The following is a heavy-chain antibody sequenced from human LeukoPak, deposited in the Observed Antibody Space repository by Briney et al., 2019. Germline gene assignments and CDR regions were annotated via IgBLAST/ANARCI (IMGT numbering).Heavy chain of an antibody. CDR3: ARGRGTIFGVVIRGNWFDP. Sequence: ASVKVSCKASGYTFTSYDINWVRQATGQGLEWMGWMSPNSGNTGYAQKFQGRVTITRNTSISTAYMELSSLRSEDTAVYYCARGRGTIFGVVIRGNWFDPWGQGTLATVSS. D-gene: IGHD3-3*01. CDR1: GYTFTSYD. CDR2: MSPNSGNT. V-gene: IGHV1-8*01. J-gene: IGHJ5*02.